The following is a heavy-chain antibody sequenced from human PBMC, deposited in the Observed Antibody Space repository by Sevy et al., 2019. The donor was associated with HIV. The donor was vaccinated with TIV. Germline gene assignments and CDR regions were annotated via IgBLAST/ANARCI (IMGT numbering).Heavy chain of an antibody. CDR2: IYTSGGT. J-gene: IGHJ4*02. CDR3: ARVPRYDEPYYFDY. CDR1: GFIVTSHY. D-gene: IGHD3-3*01. V-gene: IGHV3-53*01. Sequence: GGSLRLSCAASGFIVTSHYMAWVRQAPGKGLEWVSSIYTSGGTYYADSVKGRFTISRDNSKNTLYLQMNSLSAEDTAFYYCARVPRYDEPYYFDYWGQGALVTVSS.